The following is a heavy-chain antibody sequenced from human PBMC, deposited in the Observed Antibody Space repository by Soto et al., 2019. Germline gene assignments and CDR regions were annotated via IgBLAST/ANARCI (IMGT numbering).Heavy chain of an antibody. D-gene: IGHD2-2*01. V-gene: IGHV3-72*01. CDR1: GFTFSDHY. J-gene: IGHJ6*02. CDR2: TRNKANSYTT. CDR3: ARGGYCSSTSCYSDYYGMDV. Sequence: GGSLRLSCAASGFTFSDHYMDWVRQAPGKGLEWVGRTRNKANSYTTEYAASVKGRFTISRDDSKNSLYLQMNSLKTEDTAVYYCARGGYCSSTSCYSDYYGMDVWGQGTTVTVSS.